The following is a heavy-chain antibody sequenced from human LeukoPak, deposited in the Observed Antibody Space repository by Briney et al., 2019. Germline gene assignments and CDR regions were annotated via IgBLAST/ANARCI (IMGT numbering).Heavy chain of an antibody. CDR2: IYYSGST. J-gene: IGHJ3*02. CDR3: ARESDAFDI. Sequence: PSETLSLTCTVPGGSISSYYWSWIRQPPGKGLEWIGYIYYSGSTNYNPSLKSRVTISVDTSKNQFSLRLSSVTAADTAVYYCARESDAFDIWGQGTMVTVSS. CDR1: GGSISSYY. V-gene: IGHV4-59*01.